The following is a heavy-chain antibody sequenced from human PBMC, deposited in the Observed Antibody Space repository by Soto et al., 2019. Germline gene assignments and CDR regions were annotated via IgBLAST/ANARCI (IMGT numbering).Heavy chain of an antibody. D-gene: IGHD1-1*01. CDR2: INPAGNVQ. CDR3: ATANTTSAFDM. CDR1: GLTFSISW. V-gene: IGHV3-7*01. J-gene: IGHJ3*02. Sequence: VQLVESGGGLVQPGESLRLSCTASGLTFSISWMTWVRQAPGGGLEWVSNINPAGNVQHYADSVKERFTISRDNAQDSLFLQMTGLRVEDTAVYYFATANTTSAFDMWGQGTMVTVSS.